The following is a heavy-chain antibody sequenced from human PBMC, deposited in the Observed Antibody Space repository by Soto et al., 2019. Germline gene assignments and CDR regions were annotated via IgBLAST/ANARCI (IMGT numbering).Heavy chain of an antibody. J-gene: IGHJ6*03. CDR2: ISSSGSTI. D-gene: IGHD2-2*01. V-gene: IGHV3-11*01. CDR1: GFTFSDYY. CDR3: ARDHAIPSLNYYYYYMDV. Sequence: GGSLRLSCAASGFTFSDYYMSWIRQAPGKGLEWVSYISSSGSTIYYADSVKGRFTISRDNAKNSLYLQMNSLRAEDTAVYYCARDHAIPSLNYYYYYMDVWGKGTTVTVSS.